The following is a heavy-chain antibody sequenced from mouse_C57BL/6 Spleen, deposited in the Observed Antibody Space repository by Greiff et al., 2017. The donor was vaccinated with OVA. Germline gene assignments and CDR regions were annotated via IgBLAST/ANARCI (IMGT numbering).Heavy chain of an antibody. D-gene: IGHD1-1*01. CDR1: GYAFSSSW. Sequence: VQLQQSGPELVKPGASVKISCKASGYAFSSSWMNWVKQRPGKGLEWIGRIYPGDGDTNYNGKFKGKATLTADKSSSTAYMQLSSLTSEDSAVYFSARFGYYGSSFDYWGQGTTLTVSS. J-gene: IGHJ2*01. CDR3: ARFGYYGSSFDY. CDR2: IYPGDGDT. V-gene: IGHV1-82*01.